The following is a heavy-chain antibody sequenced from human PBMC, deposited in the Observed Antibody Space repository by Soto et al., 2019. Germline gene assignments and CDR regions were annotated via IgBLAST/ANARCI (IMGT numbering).Heavy chain of an antibody. CDR1: GYTFTSYG. J-gene: IGHJ6*02. D-gene: IGHD5-12*01. CDR3: ARDENVDIVAAIAVARRNYYYGMDV. V-gene: IGHV1-18*04. Sequence: GASVKVSCKASGYTFTSYGISWVRQAPGQGLEWIGWISAYNGNTNYAQKLQGRVTMTTDTSTSTAYMELRSLRSDDTAVYYCARDENVDIVAAIAVARRNYYYGMDVWGQGTTVTVSS. CDR2: ISAYNGNT.